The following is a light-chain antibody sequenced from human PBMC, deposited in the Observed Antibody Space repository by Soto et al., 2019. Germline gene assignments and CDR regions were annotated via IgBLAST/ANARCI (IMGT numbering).Light chain of an antibody. J-gene: IGLJ3*02. CDR2: RDN. CDR1: ISNIGSKY. Sequence: QSVLTQPPSASTTPGQRVTIFCSGGISNIGSKYVYWYQHLQGAAPKLLIYRDNQRPSGVPDRFSGSKSGTSASLAISGLRSEDEADYYCAAWDDSLNAWVFGGGTKLTVL. CDR3: AAWDDSLNAWV. V-gene: IGLV1-47*01.